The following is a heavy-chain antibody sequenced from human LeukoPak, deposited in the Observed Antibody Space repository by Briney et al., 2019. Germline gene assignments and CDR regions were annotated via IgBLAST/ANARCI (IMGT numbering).Heavy chain of an antibody. Sequence: GGSLRLSCAASGFTFSSYGMHWVRQAPGKGLEWVAVISYDGSNKYYADSVKGRFTISRDNSKNTLYLQMSRLRAEDTAVYYCAKVIGYDILTGYYGFDYWGQGTLDTVSS. V-gene: IGHV3-30*18. CDR2: ISYDGSNK. CDR3: AKVIGYDILTGYYGFDY. CDR1: GFTFSSYG. D-gene: IGHD3-9*01. J-gene: IGHJ4*02.